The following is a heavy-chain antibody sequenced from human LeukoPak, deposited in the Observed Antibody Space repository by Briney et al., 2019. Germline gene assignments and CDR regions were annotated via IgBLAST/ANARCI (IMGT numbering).Heavy chain of an antibody. CDR1: GFTVSSNY. J-gene: IGHJ4*02. Sequence: GGSLRLSCAASGFTVSSNYMSWVRQAPGKGLEWVSVIYSGGSTYYADSVKGRFTISRDNSKNTLYLQVNSLRAEDTAVCYCARRGFGELFLDYWGQGTLVTVSS. D-gene: IGHD3-10*01. V-gene: IGHV3-53*01. CDR2: IYSGGST. CDR3: ARRGFGELFLDY.